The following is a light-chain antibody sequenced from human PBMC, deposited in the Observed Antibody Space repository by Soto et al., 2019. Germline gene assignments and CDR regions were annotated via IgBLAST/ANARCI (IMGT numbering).Light chain of an antibody. CDR3: QHYGSSLWT. V-gene: IGKV3-20*01. Sequence: EIVLTQSPGTLSLSPGERATLSCRASQSFSSNYLAWYQQKPGQAPRLLIYGASSRATGIPDRFSGSGSGTDFTLTINRLEPEDFAVFYCQHYGSSLWTFGQGTRLEIK. CDR1: QSFSSNY. J-gene: IGKJ5*01. CDR2: GAS.